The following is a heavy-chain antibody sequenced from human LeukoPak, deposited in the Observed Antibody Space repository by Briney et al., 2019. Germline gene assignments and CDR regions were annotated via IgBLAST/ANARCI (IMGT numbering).Heavy chain of an antibody. CDR2: INHSGST. CDR3: AREVADDFWSGYLSYNWFDP. CDR1: GGSFSGYY. V-gene: IGHV4-34*01. Sequence: SETLSPTCAVYGGSFSGYYWSWIRQPPGKGLEWIGEINHSGSTNYNPSLKSRVTISVDTSKNQFSLKLSSVTAADTAVYYCAREVADDFWSGYLSYNWFDPWGQGTLVTVSS. J-gene: IGHJ5*02. D-gene: IGHD3-3*01.